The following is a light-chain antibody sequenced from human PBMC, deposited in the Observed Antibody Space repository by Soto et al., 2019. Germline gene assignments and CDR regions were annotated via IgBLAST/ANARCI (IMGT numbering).Light chain of an antibody. CDR3: QQLYTLPFT. V-gene: IGKV1-9*01. CDR2: EAS. J-gene: IGKJ5*01. Sequence: DIQLTQSPSLVSASIGYRVTMTFRASHDISTFLALYQQKPGKAPKLLIYEASTLQSGVPSRFSGSGSGTEFTLTISGLLPEDFAAYHCQQLYTLPFTFGQGTRLEIK. CDR1: HDISTF.